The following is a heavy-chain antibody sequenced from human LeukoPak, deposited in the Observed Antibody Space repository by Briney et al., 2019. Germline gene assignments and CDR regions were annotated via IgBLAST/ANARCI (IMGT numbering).Heavy chain of an antibody. Sequence: SQTLSLTCTVSGASITSHYWSWVRQPPGKGLEWIGYLYYGGSTNYNPSLKSRVTISVDTSKNQFSLKLCSVTAADTAVYYCARTNQSDETAFDMWGQGTMVTVSS. CDR2: LYYGGST. V-gene: IGHV4-59*08. J-gene: IGHJ3*02. D-gene: IGHD1-14*01. CDR1: GASITSHY. CDR3: ARTNQSDETAFDM.